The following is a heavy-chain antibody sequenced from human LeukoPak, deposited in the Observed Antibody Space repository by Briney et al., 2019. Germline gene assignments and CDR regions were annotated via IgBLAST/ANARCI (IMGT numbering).Heavy chain of an antibody. CDR3: VNYHHAGSDSYYFDS. Sequence: GGSLRLSCAASGFTFSSYWMTWVRQAPGKGLEWVANIRQDGGDKYYVDSVKGRFSTSRDNAKSSLFLQMNSLRVEDTAVYYCVNYHHAGSDSYYFDSWGQGTLVTVSS. D-gene: IGHD2-21*01. CDR2: IRQDGGDK. CDR1: GFTFSSYW. J-gene: IGHJ4*02. V-gene: IGHV3-7*01.